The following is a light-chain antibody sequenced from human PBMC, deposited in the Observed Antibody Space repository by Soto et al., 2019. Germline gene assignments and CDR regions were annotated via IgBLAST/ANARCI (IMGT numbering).Light chain of an antibody. CDR3: AAWHDSLHAVV. Sequence: QSVLTQPPSASGTPGQRVTISCSGSSSNIGSNTVNRYQQLPGTAPKLLISNNAQRPSGVPDRFSGSKSGTSASLAISGLQSDYESDYYCAAWHDSLHAVVFGGGTKLTVL. CDR2: NNA. J-gene: IGLJ2*01. CDR1: SSNIGSNT. V-gene: IGLV1-44*01.